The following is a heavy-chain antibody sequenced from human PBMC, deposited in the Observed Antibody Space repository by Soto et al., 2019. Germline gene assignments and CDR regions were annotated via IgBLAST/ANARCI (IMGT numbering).Heavy chain of an antibody. CDR3: AGRSGSSDY. J-gene: IGHJ4*02. CDR1: GFNFSNYT. D-gene: IGHD3-10*01. V-gene: IGHV3-30*04. Sequence: GGSLRLSCASSGFNFSNYTMHWVRQAPGKGLEWVALISYDEIDKYFADAVKGRFTISRDNSKNTLYLQMDSLRAEDTAVYYCAGRSGSSDYWGRGILVTVSS. CDR2: ISYDEIDK.